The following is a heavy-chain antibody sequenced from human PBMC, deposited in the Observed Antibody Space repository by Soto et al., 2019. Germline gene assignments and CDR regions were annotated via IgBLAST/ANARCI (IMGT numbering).Heavy chain of an antibody. CDR2: INWNSGSI. CDR1: GFTFDDYA. J-gene: IGHJ4*01. D-gene: IGHD3-10*01. CDR3: VKAEGTYYGSGNYGYFDD. Sequence: EVHLVESGGGLVQPGRSLRLSCAASGFTFDDYAMHWVRQAPGKGLEWVSGINWNSGSIGYADSVKGRFTISRDNAKNSLNLQMNSLRPEDTAFYYCVKAEGTYYGSGNYGYFDDWGQGTLVTVSS. V-gene: IGHV3-9*01.